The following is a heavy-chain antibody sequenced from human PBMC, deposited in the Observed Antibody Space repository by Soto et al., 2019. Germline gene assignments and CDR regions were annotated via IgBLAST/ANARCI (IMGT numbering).Heavy chain of an antibody. Sequence: SETLSLTCAVYGGSFSGYYWNWIRQPPGKGLEWIGEINHSGSTNYNPSLKSRVTISVDTSKNQFSLKLSSVTAADTAVYYCARVSGIYYYGMDFWGQGTTVT. D-gene: IGHD3-10*01. CDR2: INHSGST. J-gene: IGHJ6*02. CDR3: ARVSGIYYYGMDF. CDR1: GGSFSGYY. V-gene: IGHV4-34*01.